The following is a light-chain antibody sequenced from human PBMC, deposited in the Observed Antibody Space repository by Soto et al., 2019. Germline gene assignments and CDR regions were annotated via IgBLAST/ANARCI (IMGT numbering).Light chain of an antibody. Sequence: QSALTQPASVSGSPGQSITISCTGTSSDVGGYNYVSWYQQHPGKAPKLMVYGVNNRPSGVSNRFSGSKSGNTASLAISGLQAEDEADYYCSSYTSSSRLAFGGGTKVTVL. CDR2: GVN. J-gene: IGLJ2*01. CDR3: SSYTSSSRLA. CDR1: SSDVGGYNY. V-gene: IGLV2-14*01.